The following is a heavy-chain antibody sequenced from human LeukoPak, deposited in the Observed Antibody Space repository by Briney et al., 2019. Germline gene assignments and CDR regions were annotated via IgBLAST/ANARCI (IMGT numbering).Heavy chain of an antibody. CDR1: GAFFSSGDQY. V-gene: IGHV4-31*03. J-gene: IGHJ4*02. Sequence: SATLSLTCPVSGAFFSSGDQYWTWIRESPGKGLEWIGSIHPSGRLYNNPSLERRVTISIDTSKNQFSLNLNSVTAADTAVYFCSRGLYSRKLGYWGQGTLVTVSS. CDR2: IHPSGRL. D-gene: IGHD1-26*01. CDR3: SRGLYSRKLGY.